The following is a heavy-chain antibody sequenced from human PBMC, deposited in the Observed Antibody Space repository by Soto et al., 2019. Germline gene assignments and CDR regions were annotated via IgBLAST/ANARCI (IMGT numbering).Heavy chain of an antibody. CDR3: ARDSPYSSSWYDLKWFDP. CDR2: IYYSGST. CDR1: GGSISSSSYY. J-gene: IGHJ5*02. V-gene: IGHV4-39*02. D-gene: IGHD6-13*01. Sequence: SETLSLTCSVSGGSISSSSYYWGWIRKPPGKGLEWIGSIYYSGSTYYNPSLKSRVTISVDTSKNQFSLKLSSVTAADTAVYYCARDSPYSSSWYDLKWFDPWGQGTLVTVSS.